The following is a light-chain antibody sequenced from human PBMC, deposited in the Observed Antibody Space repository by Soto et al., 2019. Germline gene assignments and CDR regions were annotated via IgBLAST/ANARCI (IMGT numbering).Light chain of an antibody. CDR1: SGHSSYA. CDR2: LNSDGSH. V-gene: IGLV4-69*01. CDR3: QTWGTGHVV. J-gene: IGLJ2*01. Sequence: QAVVTQSPSASASLGASVKLTCTLSSGHSSYAIAWHQQQPEKGPRYLMKLNSDGSHSKGDGIPDRFSGSSSGAERYLTISSLQSEDEADYYCQTWGTGHVVFGGGTK.